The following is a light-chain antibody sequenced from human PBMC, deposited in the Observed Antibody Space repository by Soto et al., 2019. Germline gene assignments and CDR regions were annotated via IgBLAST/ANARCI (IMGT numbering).Light chain of an antibody. J-gene: IGLJ1*01. CDR3: SSFTSSITYV. V-gene: IGLV2-14*01. CDR2: DVT. Sequence: QSALTQPASVSGSPGQSITISCTGTSSDVGGYNSVSWYRQDPGKAPKLIIYDVTYRPSGVSNRFSGSKSGNTASLTISGLQSEDEADYRCSSFTSSITYVFGTGTRSPS. CDR1: SSDVGGYNS.